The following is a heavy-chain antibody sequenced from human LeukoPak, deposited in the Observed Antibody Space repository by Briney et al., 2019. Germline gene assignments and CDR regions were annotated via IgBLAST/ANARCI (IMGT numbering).Heavy chain of an antibody. J-gene: IGHJ5*02. V-gene: IGHV4-39*07. CDR1: GGSISSSSYY. CDR2: INHSGST. D-gene: IGHD6-13*01. Sequence: PSETLSLTCTVSGGSISSSSYYWSWIRQPPGKGLEWIGEINHSGSTNYNPSLKSRVTISVDTSKNQFSLKLSSVTAADTAVYYCAREGAAGIGHNWFDPWGQGTLVTVSS. CDR3: AREGAAGIGHNWFDP.